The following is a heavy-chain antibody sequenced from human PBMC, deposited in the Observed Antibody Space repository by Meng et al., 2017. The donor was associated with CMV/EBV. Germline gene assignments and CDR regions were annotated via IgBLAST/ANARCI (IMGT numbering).Heavy chain of an antibody. CDR3: ARDALVVVPAATVYYYGTDV. Sequence: GESLKISCAASGFTFSSYWMHWVRQAPGKGLVWVSRINSDGSSTSYADSVKGRFTISRDNAKNTLYLQMNSLRAEDTAVYYCARDALVVVPAATVYYYGTDVWGQGTTVTVSS. CDR2: INSDGSST. J-gene: IGHJ6*02. V-gene: IGHV3-74*01. D-gene: IGHD2-2*01. CDR1: GFTFSSYW.